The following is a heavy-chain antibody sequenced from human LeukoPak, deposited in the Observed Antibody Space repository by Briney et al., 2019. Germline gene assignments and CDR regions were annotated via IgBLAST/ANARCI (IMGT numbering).Heavy chain of an antibody. Sequence: ASVKVSCKASGYTFTSYYMHWVRQAPGQGLEWMGIINPSGGSTSYAQKFQGRVTMTRDTSISTAYMELSRLRSDDTAVYYCASCLGGWYFYYYGMDVWGQGTTVTVSS. V-gene: IGHV1-46*01. J-gene: IGHJ6*02. CDR2: INPSGGST. CDR1: GYTFTSYY. CDR3: ASCLGGWYFYYYGMDV. D-gene: IGHD6-19*01.